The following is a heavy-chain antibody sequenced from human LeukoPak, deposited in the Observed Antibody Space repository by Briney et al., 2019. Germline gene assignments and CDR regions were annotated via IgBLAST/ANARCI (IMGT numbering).Heavy chain of an antibody. CDR3: ARHPGAIDY. J-gene: IGHJ4*02. CDR2: IYYSGST. CDR1: GGSISSSTYY. V-gene: IGHV4-61*05. D-gene: IGHD4/OR15-4a*01. Sequence: SETLSLTCTVSGGSISSSTYYWSWIRQPPGKGLEWIGYIYYSGSTNYNPSLKSRVTISVDTSKNQFSLKVSSVTAADTAVYYCARHPGAIDYGGQGTLVTVSS.